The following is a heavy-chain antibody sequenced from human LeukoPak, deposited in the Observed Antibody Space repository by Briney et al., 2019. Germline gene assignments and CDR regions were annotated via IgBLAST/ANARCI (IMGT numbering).Heavy chain of an antibody. V-gene: IGHV4-34*01. CDR1: GGSFSGYY. J-gene: IGHJ6*04. CDR2: INHGGST. Sequence: KPSETLSLTCAVYGGSFSGYYWSWIRQPPGKGLEWIGEINHGGSTNYNPSLKSRVTISVDTSKNQFSLKLSSVTAADTAVYYCARGYGSGSYHYYYYYGMDVWGKGTTVTVSS. D-gene: IGHD3-10*01. CDR3: ARGYGSGSYHYYYYYGMDV.